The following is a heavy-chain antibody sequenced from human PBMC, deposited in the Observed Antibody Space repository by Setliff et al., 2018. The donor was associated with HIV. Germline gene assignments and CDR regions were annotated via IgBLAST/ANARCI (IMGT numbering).Heavy chain of an antibody. CDR1: GDSIKSSTYH. Sequence: PSETLSLTCNVSGDSIKSSTYHWGWIRQSSGKGLEWIGSIAYSGSTSYSPSLKSRVTISVDTSNNQFSLRLRSVTAADTAVYYCARANFWSGYYGYWGQGTLVTVSS. CDR3: ARANFWSGYYGY. V-gene: IGHV4-39*07. J-gene: IGHJ4*02. D-gene: IGHD3-3*01. CDR2: IAYSGST.